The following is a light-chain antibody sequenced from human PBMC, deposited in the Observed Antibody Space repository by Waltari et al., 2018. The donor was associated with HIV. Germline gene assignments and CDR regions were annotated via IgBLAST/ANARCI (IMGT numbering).Light chain of an antibody. CDR1: SSNLGAGFD. CDR3: QSFDSGLTAVV. J-gene: IGLJ2*01. Sequence: QSVLTQPPSVSGAPGQRVSISCTGSSSNLGAGFDAHWYQQLPGAAPSLLIYANNKRPAGVPGRFSGSRSGTSASLAITGLQADDEADEYCQSFDSGLTAVVFGGGTKLTVL. V-gene: IGLV1-40*01. CDR2: ANN.